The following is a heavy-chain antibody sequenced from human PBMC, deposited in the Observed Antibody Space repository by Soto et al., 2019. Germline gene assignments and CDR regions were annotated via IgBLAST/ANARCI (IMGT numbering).Heavy chain of an antibody. CDR1: GFTFSSYG. J-gene: IGHJ6*03. V-gene: IGHV3-33*01. D-gene: IGHD1-26*01. CDR2: IWYDGSNK. Sequence: LRLSCAASGFTFSSYGMHWVRQAPGKGLEWVAVIWYDGSNKYYADSVKGRFTISRDNSKNTLYLQMNSLRAEDTAVYYCARGWGATPGDYYYMDVWGKGTTVTVSS. CDR3: ARGWGATPGDYYYMDV.